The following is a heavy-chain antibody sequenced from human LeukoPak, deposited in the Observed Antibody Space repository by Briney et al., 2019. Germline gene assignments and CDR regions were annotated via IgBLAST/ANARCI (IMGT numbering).Heavy chain of an antibody. CDR3: ARDGSVVVAATPDY. D-gene: IGHD2-15*01. CDR1: GFTFNRDW. CDR2: IKEDGSEK. Sequence: GGSLRLSCAASGFTFNRDWTAWVRQAPGKGLEWVANIKEDGSEKNYVDSVKGRFTIPRDNSKNTLYLQMNSLRAEDTAVYYCARDGSVVVAATPDYWGQGTLVTVSS. J-gene: IGHJ4*02. V-gene: IGHV3-7*01.